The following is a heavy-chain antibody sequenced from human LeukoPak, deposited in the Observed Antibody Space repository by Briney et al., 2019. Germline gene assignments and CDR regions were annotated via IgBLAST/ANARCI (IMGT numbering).Heavy chain of an antibody. V-gene: IGHV2-70*11. CDR3: ARIDAYYYDSSGAAPNDY. J-gene: IGHJ4*02. CDR2: IDWDDDK. D-gene: IGHD3-22*01. CDR1: GFSLSTSGMC. Sequence: SGPTLVNPTQTLTLTCTFSGFSLSTSGMCVSWIRQPPGKALEWLARIDWDDDKYYSTSLKTRLTISKDTSKNQVVLTMTNMDPVDTATYYCARIDAYYYDSSGAAPNDYWGQGTLVTVSS.